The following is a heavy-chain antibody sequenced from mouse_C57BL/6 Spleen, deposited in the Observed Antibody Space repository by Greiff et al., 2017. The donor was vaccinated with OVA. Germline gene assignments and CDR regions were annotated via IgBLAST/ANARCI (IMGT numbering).Heavy chain of an antibody. CDR1: GYTFPSYG. V-gene: IGHV1-81*01. Sequence: QVQLKQPGAELARPGASVKLSCKASGYTFPSYGISWVKQRPGQGLEWIGEIYPRSGNTYYNEKFKGKATLTVDKASITAYMELCSLTAEDSAVYFYSRCQYYGSSYDDWGQGTTLTVSS. CDR2: IYPRSGNT. D-gene: IGHD1-1*01. J-gene: IGHJ2*01. CDR3: SRCQYYGSSYDD.